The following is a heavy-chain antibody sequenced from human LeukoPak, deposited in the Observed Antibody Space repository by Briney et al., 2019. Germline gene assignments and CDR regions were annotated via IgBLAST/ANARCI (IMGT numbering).Heavy chain of an antibody. CDR3: ARDPRDGYGHFDY. CDR2: IYSDGDT. J-gene: IGHJ4*02. D-gene: IGHD5-24*01. CDR1: GFTFSGNH. V-gene: IGHV3-66*02. Sequence: QSGGSLRLSCVVSGFTFSGNHMNWVHQAPGKGLEWVSVIYSDGDTYYADSVKGRFTISRDSSRNTLSLQMNSLKPEDTAVYYCARDPRDGYGHFDYWGQGTLVTVSS.